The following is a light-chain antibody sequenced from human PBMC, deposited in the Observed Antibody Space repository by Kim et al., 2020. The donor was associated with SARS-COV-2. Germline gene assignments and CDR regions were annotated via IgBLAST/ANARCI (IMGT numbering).Light chain of an antibody. V-gene: IGLV8-61*01. Sequence: GGTVTLTGGLSSGSVSASNYPSWYQQTPGQAPRTLIYSTNTRSSGVPDRFSGSILGNKAALTITGAQADDECDYYCVLYMGSGISVFGGGTQLTVL. CDR3: VLYMGSGISV. J-gene: IGLJ7*01. CDR2: STN. CDR1: SGSVSASNY.